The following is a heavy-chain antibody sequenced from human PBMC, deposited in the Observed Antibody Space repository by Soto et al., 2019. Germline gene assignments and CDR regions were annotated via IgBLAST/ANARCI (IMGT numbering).Heavy chain of an antibody. D-gene: IGHD6-19*01. Sequence: LSLSCAASGFTVSSNYMSWVRQAPGKGLEWVSVIYSGGSTYYADSVKGRFTISRDNSKNTLYLQMNSLRAEDTAVYDCARDEAGYYYGMDVWGQGTTVTVSS. CDR2: IYSGGST. CDR1: GFTVSSNY. J-gene: IGHJ6*02. CDR3: ARDEAGYYYGMDV. V-gene: IGHV3-53*01.